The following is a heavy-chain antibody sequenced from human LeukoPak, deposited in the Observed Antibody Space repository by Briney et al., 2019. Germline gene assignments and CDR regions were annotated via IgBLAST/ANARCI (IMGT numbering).Heavy chain of an antibody. D-gene: IGHD3-16*01. CDR1: GGTFSSYA. J-gene: IGHJ4*02. Sequence: SVKVSCKASGGTFSSYAISWVRQAPGQGLEWMGRIIPILGIANYAQKFQGRVTMTADKSTSTAYMELSSLRSEDTAVYYCARELRSDRRWGYWGQGTLVTVSS. CDR2: IIPILGIA. V-gene: IGHV1-69*04. CDR3: ARELRSDRRWGY.